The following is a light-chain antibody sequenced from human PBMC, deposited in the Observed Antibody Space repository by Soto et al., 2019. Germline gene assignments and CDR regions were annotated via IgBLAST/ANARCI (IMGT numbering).Light chain of an antibody. CDR2: GAS. Sequence: TPSPAALCSTPGGRASLSCRASQSSSSSYLAWYQQKPGRDPTRLIFGASTSATSIPAGCSGSRSWAEVTLTTSSLHSEDFAVYYCQQQNDCPPWTFGQGTKVDIK. V-gene: IGKV3-15*01. CDR3: QQQNDCPPWT. CDR1: QSSSSSY. J-gene: IGKJ1*01.